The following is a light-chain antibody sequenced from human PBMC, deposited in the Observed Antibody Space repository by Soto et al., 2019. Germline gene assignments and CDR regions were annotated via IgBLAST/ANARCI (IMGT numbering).Light chain of an antibody. Sequence: QSALTQPASVSGSPGQSITISCTGTSSDVGNYNFVSWYQHHPGKVPKLMIYEVSNRPSGVSDRFSGSKSGNTASLTISGLQAEDAADYYCSSYTSSSTLVFGTGTKVTVL. J-gene: IGLJ1*01. CDR2: EVS. CDR1: SSDVGNYNF. CDR3: SSYTSSSTLV. V-gene: IGLV2-14*01.